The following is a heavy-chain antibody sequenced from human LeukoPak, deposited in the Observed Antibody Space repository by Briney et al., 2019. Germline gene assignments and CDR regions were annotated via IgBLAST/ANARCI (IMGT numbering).Heavy chain of an antibody. CDR3: ARLERIAVAAVGDY. D-gene: IGHD6-19*01. V-gene: IGHV3-7*01. Sequence: GGSLRLSCAASGFTFSSYWMSWVRQAPGKGLEWVANIKQDGSEKYYVDSVKGRFTITRDNAKNSLYLQMNSLSAEDTAVYYCARLERIAVAAVGDYWGQGTLVTVSS. J-gene: IGHJ4*02. CDR1: GFTFSSYW. CDR2: IKQDGSEK.